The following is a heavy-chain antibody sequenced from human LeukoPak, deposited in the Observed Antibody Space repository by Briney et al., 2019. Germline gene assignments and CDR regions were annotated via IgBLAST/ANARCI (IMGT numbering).Heavy chain of an antibody. D-gene: IGHD2-8*02. CDR2: INQAGSQK. CDR1: GFTFSSYW. CDR3: ARDPDCTSDVCFDY. J-gene: IGHJ4*02. V-gene: IGHV3-7*01. Sequence: GGSLRPSCAASGFTFSSYWMTWVRQAPGKGLEWVANINQAGSQKYYVDSVKGRFTISRDNAKNSLYLQMNSLRVEDTAVYYCARDPDCTSDVCFDYWGQGTLVTVSS.